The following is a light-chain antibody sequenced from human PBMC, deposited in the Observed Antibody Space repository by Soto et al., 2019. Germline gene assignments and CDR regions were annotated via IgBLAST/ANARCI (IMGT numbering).Light chain of an antibody. CDR1: QSISNW. Sequence: DIQMTQSPSTRSASVGDRVTITCRASQSISNWLAWYQQKPGKAPKILIYKTSSLESGVPSRFSGSGSGTEFTLTISSLQPDDFATYYCQQYNGYRWTFGQGTKV. CDR3: QQYNGYRWT. V-gene: IGKV1-5*03. CDR2: KTS. J-gene: IGKJ1*01.